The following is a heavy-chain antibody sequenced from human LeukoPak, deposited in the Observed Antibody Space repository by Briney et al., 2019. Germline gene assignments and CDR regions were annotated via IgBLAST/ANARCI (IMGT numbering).Heavy chain of an antibody. CDR1: GFTVSSNY. J-gene: IGHJ4*02. Sequence: PGGSLRLSCAASGFTVSSNYMSWVRQAPGKGLEWVSVIYSGGSTYYADSVKGRFTISRDNSQNTLYLQMNSLRAEDTTVYYCARENYYDSSGYFDYWGQGTLVTVSS. CDR3: ARENYYDSSGYFDY. D-gene: IGHD3-22*01. V-gene: IGHV3-53*01. CDR2: IYSGGST.